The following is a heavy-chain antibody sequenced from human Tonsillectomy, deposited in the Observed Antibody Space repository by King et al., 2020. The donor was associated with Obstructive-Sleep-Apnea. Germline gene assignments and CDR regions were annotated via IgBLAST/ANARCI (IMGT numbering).Heavy chain of an antibody. V-gene: IGHV3-11*01. CDR3: ARHMVRGANNY. D-gene: IGHD3-10*01. CDR2: ISTSGNTR. Sequence: QLVQSGGGLVKPGGSLRLSCAASGFILSDYYMSWIRQAPGKGLEWLSYISTSGNTRYYADSVKGRFTISRDNAKNSLYLQMKSLTVEDTAVYYCARHMVRGANNYWGQGTLVTVSS. CDR1: GFILSDYY. J-gene: IGHJ4*02.